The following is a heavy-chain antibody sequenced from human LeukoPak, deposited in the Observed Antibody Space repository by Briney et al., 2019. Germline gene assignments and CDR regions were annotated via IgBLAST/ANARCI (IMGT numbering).Heavy chain of an antibody. V-gene: IGHV3-48*03. CDR2: ISSSGSTI. Sequence: GGSLRLSCAASGFTFSSYEMNWVRQAPGKGLEWVSYISSSGSTIYYADSVKGRFTISRDNAKNSLYLQMNSLRAEDTAVYYCARGGVYYYDSSGYYYAALDAFDIWGQGTMVTVSS. CDR1: GFTFSSYE. CDR3: ARGGVYYYDSSGYYYAALDAFDI. J-gene: IGHJ3*02. D-gene: IGHD3-22*01.